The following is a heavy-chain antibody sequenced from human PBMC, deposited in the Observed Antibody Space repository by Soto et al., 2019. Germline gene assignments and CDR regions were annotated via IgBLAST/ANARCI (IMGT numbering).Heavy chain of an antibody. CDR2: IYYSGST. Sequence: QVQLQESGPGLVKPSQTLSLTCTVSGGSISSGVYYWSWIRQHPGKGLEWIGYIYYSGSTYYNPSLESRVTISVDTSKNQFSLKLSSVTAADTAVYYCARVCSSTRCYGYWFDPWGQGPLVTVSS. CDR1: GGSISSGVYY. J-gene: IGHJ5*02. V-gene: IGHV4-31*03. D-gene: IGHD2-2*01. CDR3: ARVCSSTRCYGYWFDP.